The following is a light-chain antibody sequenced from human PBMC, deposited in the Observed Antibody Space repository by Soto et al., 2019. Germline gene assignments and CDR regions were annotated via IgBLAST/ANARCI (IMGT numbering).Light chain of an antibody. CDR2: GAS. Sequence: EILMTQSPDTLSVYTGERVTLSYRASRTVSNRLAWYQHKPGQAPRLLISGASTGATGIPPRFRGSGSGTEFTLTVDTLQSEDIAIYYCQQYYHWPVTFGGGTKVDIK. CDR3: QQYYHWPVT. CDR1: RTVSNR. V-gene: IGKV3-15*01. J-gene: IGKJ4*01.